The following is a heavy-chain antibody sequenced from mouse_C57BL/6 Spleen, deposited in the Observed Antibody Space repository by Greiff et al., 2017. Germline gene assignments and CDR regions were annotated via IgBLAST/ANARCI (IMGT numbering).Heavy chain of an antibody. CDR3: ARSGELYYGRADFDV. Sequence: EVQLQQSGPELVKPGASVKISCKASGYTFTDYYMNWVKQSHGKSLEWIGDINPNNGGTIYNQKFKGKATLTVDKSSSTAYMELRSLTSEDSAVYYCARSGELYYGRADFDVWGTGTTVTVSS. D-gene: IGHD1-1*01. CDR2: INPNNGGT. CDR1: GYTFTDYY. V-gene: IGHV1-26*01. J-gene: IGHJ1*03.